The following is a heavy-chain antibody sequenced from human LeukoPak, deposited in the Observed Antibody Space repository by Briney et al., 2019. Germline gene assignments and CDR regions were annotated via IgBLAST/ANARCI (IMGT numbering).Heavy chain of an antibody. V-gene: IGHV3-30*02. CDR1: GFTFSSYG. CDR3: AKAPVTSCRGAYCYPFDS. CDR2: IRYDGSNK. J-gene: IGHJ4*02. Sequence: GGSLRLSCAASGFTFSSYGMHWVRQAPGKGLEWVAFIRYDGSNKYYADSVKGRFTISRDNSKNTLYLQMNSLRAEDTAVYYCAKAPVTSCRGAYCYPFDSWGQGTLVTVSS. D-gene: IGHD2-21*01.